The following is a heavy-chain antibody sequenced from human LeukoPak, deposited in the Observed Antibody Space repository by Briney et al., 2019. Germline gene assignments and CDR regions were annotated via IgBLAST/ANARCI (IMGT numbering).Heavy chain of an antibody. J-gene: IGHJ4*02. CDR3: ARDRGGAYDFWSGYYTGYFDY. Sequence: PGGSLLLSCAASGFTFSSYGMSLVRQAPGKVLEWVSAISGSGGSTYYADSVKGRFTISRDNSKNTLYLQMNSLRAEDTAVYYCARDRGGAYDFWSGYYTGYFDYWGQGTLVTVSS. V-gene: IGHV3-23*01. D-gene: IGHD3-3*01. CDR2: ISGSGGST. CDR1: GFTFSSYG.